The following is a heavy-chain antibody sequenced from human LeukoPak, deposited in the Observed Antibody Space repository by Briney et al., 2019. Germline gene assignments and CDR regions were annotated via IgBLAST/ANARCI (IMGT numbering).Heavy chain of an antibody. CDR1: GGSISSSSYY. CDR2: INHSGST. CDR3: ARAGATMTTLDLEH. J-gene: IGHJ4*01. D-gene: IGHD4-17*01. V-gene: IGHV4-39*07. Sequence: KPSETLSLTCTVSGGSISSSSYYWGWIRQPPGKGLEWIGEINHSGSTNYNPSLKSRVTISVDTSKNQFSLKLSSVTAADTAVYYCARAGATMTTLDLEHWGHGTLVTVSS.